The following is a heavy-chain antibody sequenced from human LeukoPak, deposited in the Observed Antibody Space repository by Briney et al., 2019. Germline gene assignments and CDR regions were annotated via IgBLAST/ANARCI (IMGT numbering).Heavy chain of an antibody. CDR2: INHSGST. Sequence: SETLSLTCAVYGGSFSGYYWSWIRQPPGKGLEWIGEINHSGSTNYNPSLKSRVTISVDTSKNQFSLKLSSVTAADTAVCYCARALWFGVLGYYYYYGMDVWGQGTTVTVSS. CDR3: ARALWFGVLGYYYYYGMDV. J-gene: IGHJ6*02. V-gene: IGHV4-34*01. CDR1: GGSFSGYY. D-gene: IGHD3-10*01.